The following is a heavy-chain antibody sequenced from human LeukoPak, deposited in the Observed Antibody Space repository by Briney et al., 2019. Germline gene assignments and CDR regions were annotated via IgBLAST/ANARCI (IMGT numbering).Heavy chain of an antibody. CDR2: ININGGRT. D-gene: IGHD2-8*01. CDR3: VKDKWIDH. V-gene: IGHV3-64D*09. Sequence: GGSLILSCSVSGFTFSSYTMHWVRQAPGKGLEYVSSININGGRTYYADSVKGRFTISRDNSKNMLYLQMSSPRAEDTAVYYCVKDKWIDHWGQGTLVTVSS. J-gene: IGHJ4*02. CDR1: GFTFSSYT.